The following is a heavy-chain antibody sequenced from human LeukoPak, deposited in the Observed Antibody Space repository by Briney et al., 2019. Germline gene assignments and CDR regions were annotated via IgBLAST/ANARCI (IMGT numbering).Heavy chain of an antibody. J-gene: IGHJ6*02. CDR1: GFTFSSYW. V-gene: IGHV3-74*01. CDR2: INSDGSST. Sequence: GGSLRLSCAASGFTFSSYWMHWVRQAPGKGLVWVSRINSDGSSTSYADSVKGRFTISRDNAKNTLYLQTNSLRAEDTAVYYCARDGTYYYYGMDVWGQGTTVTVSS. CDR3: ARDGTYYYYGMDV.